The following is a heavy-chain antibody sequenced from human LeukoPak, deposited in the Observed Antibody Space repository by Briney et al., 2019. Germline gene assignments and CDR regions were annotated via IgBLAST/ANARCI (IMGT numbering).Heavy chain of an antibody. V-gene: IGHV4-59*08. CDR1: GGSISSYY. J-gene: IGHJ5*02. CDR3: ASHGQGFGESRYNWFDP. CDR2: IYYSGST. Sequence: SSETLSLTCTVSGGSISSYYWSWIRQPPGKGLEWIGYIYYSGSTNYNPSLKSRVTISVDTSKNQFSLKLSSVTAADTAVYYCASHGQGFGESRYNWFDPWGQGTLVTVSS. D-gene: IGHD3-10*01.